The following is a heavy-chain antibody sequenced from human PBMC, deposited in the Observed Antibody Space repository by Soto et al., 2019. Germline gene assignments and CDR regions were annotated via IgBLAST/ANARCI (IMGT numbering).Heavy chain of an antibody. CDR2: IYYSGST. J-gene: IGHJ6*02. D-gene: IGHD6-19*01. Sequence: PSETLSLTCTVSGGSISSYYWSWIRRPPGKGLEWIGYIYYSGSTNYNPSLKSRVTISVDTSKNQFSLKLSSVTAADAAVYYCARDLGNQYSRGWPRKENVYYYYYYGMDVWGQGTTVTVCS. V-gene: IGHV4-59*01. CDR3: ARDLGNQYSRGWPRKENVYYYYYYGMDV. CDR1: GGSISSYY.